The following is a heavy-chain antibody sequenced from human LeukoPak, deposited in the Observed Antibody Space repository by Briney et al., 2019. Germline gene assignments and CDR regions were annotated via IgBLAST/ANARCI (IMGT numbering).Heavy chain of an antibody. CDR3: ARDDYYDSSHAFDI. D-gene: IGHD3-22*01. J-gene: IGHJ3*02. CDR2: ISYDGSNK. CDR1: GFTFSSYG. Sequence: GGSLRLSCAASGFTFSSYGMHWVRQAPGKGLEWVAVISYDGSNKYYADSVKGRFTISRDNSKNTLYLQMNSLRAEDTAVYYCARDDYYDSSHAFDIWGQGTMVTVSS. V-gene: IGHV3-30*03.